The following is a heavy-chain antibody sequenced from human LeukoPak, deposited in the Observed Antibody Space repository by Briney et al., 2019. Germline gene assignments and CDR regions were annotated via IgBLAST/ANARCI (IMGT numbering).Heavy chain of an antibody. CDR2: ITSAGENT. CDR1: EFTFSIYA. J-gene: IGHJ4*02. Sequence: GGSLRLSCAASEFTFSIYAMSWVRQAPGKGLEWVSSITSAGENTFYTGSVKGRFTISRDNSKNTLYLQMNSLRAEDTAIYYCAKDRPNYYGSNGHYYRRDGDYWGQGTLVTVSS. D-gene: IGHD3-22*01. CDR3: AKDRPNYYGSNGHYYRRDGDY. V-gene: IGHV3-23*01.